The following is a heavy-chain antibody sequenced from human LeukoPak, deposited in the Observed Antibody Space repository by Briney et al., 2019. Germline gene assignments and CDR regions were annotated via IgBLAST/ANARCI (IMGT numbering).Heavy chain of an antibody. Sequence: GASVKVSCKVSGYTLTELSMHWVRQAPGKGLEWMGGFDPEDGETIYVQKFQGRVTMTEDTSTDTAYMELSSLRSEDTAVYYCATGRHCSSTSCPWGVFDYWGQGTLVTVSS. CDR3: ATGRHCSSTSCPWGVFDY. J-gene: IGHJ4*02. D-gene: IGHD2-2*01. CDR2: FDPEDGET. V-gene: IGHV1-24*01. CDR1: GYTLTELS.